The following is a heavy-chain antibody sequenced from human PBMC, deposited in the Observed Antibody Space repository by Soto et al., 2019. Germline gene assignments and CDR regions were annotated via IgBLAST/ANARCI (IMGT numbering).Heavy chain of an antibody. CDR3: DTELDL. Sequence: DVQLVESGGGLVQPGGSLRVSCAASGFTLGSHRIHWVRQPPGKGLEWVARIDTDGGGTSYADSVKGRFTICTDNAKNTVYLRMNGLRAEATAVCYQDTELDLWGRGTPVTVSS. D-gene: IGHD2-15*01. J-gene: IGHJ5*02. V-gene: IGHV3-74*01. CDR1: GFTLGSHR. CDR2: IDTDGGGT.